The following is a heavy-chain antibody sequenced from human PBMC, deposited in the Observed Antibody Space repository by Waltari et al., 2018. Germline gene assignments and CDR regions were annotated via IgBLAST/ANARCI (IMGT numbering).Heavy chain of an antibody. CDR2: VNPNGGGT. D-gene: IGHD2-21*02. Sequence: LVQSGAEVMTPGASVPVSCNASRDAVTEHYLHWVRQAPGQGLEWMGGVNPNGGGTNNEQRLAGRITVTWDTSISTAYMEFSRLTSGDTAVYFCAREYCGGDCRLFDYWGQGTLVTVSS. CDR3: AREYCGGDCRLFDY. V-gene: IGHV1-2*02. J-gene: IGHJ4*02. CDR1: RDAVTEHY.